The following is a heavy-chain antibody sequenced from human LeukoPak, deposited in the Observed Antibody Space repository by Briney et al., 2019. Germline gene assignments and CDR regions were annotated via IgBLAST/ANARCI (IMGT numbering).Heavy chain of an antibody. Sequence: PSETLSLTCTVSGGSISSSSYHWGWTRQPPGKGLEWIGYIYYSGNTYYNPSLKSRVTISVDTSKNQFSLKLNSVTAADTAVYYCARDSSYYFSAGRGAIDYWGQGTLVTVSS. D-gene: IGHD1-26*01. J-gene: IGHJ4*02. CDR3: ARDSSYYFSAGRGAIDY. CDR1: GGSISSSSYH. V-gene: IGHV4-30-4*08. CDR2: IYYSGNT.